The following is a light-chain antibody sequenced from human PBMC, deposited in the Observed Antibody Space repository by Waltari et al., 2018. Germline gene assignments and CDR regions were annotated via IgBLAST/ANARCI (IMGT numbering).Light chain of an antibody. Sequence: QSALTQPRSVSGSPGQSVAISCTGTSRDLGPHTYVSWYQQHPGKAPKLMISVVTKRPSGVPDRFSGSKSGNTASLTISGLQAEDEADYYCCSYAGTPYVFGTGTKVTVL. V-gene: IGLV2-11*01. CDR2: VVT. J-gene: IGLJ1*01. CDR1: SRDLGPHTY. CDR3: CSYAGTPYV.